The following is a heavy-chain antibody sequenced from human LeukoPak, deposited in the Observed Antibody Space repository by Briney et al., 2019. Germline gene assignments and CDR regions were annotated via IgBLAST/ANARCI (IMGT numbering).Heavy chain of an antibody. CDR2: INGDGSGT. J-gene: IGHJ4*02. CDR3: VRDFGSSGQSFDS. V-gene: IGHV3-74*01. D-gene: IGHD3-22*01. Sequence: PGGSLRLSCGASGFAFRTYWMHWVRQVPGKGLMWVSRINGDGSGTRYADSVKGRFTISRDNARDTVFLEMNSLRVDDTAMYYCVRDFGSSGQSFDSWGQGTLVTVSS. CDR1: GFAFRTYW.